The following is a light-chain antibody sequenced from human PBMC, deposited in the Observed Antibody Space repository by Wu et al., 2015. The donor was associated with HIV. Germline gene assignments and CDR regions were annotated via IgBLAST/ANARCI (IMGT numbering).Light chain of an antibody. J-gene: IGKJ5*01. CDR1: RSVSYA. CDR3: QQQTNWPLT. Sequence: EIVMTQSPATLSVSPGERATLSCRASRSVSYALAWYQQKPGQTPRLLIYDSSTRATGIPDRFSGGGSATDFTLTISSLEPEDSAIYYCQQQTNWPLTFGQGTRLEIK. V-gene: IGKV3-11*01. CDR2: DSS.